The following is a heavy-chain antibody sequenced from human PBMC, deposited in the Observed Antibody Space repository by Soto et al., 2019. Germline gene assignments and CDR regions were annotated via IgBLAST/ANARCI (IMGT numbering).Heavy chain of an antibody. J-gene: IGHJ6*02. CDR3: ARHGGDFWSGYRIYCYYGMDV. Sequence: GESLKISCKGSGYSFTSYWISWVRQMPGKGLEWMGRIDPSDSYTNYSPSFQGHVTISADKSISTAYLQWSSLKASDTAMYYCARHGGDFWSGYRIYCYYGMDVWGQGTTVTVSS. D-gene: IGHD3-3*01. CDR2: IDPSDSYT. V-gene: IGHV5-10-1*01. CDR1: GYSFTSYW.